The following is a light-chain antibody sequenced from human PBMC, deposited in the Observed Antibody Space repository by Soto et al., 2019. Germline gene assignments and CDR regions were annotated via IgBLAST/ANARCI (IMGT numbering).Light chain of an antibody. CDR2: LGS. CDR1: QRLLHSNGNIF. J-gene: IGKJ2*01. CDR3: MQALQTPYT. V-gene: IGKV2-28*01. Sequence: EIVMTQSPPSLTVTPGEPVSISCRSSQRLLHSNGNIFLDWYLQKPGQSPQLLIYLGSNRASGVPDRVSGSGAGTDFTLKISRVEAEDVGVYYCMQALQTPYTFGQGTKVDIK.